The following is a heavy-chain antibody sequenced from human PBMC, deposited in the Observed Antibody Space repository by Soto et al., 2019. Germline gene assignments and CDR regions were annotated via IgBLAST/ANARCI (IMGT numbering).Heavy chain of an antibody. V-gene: IGHV3-43*01. CDR1: GFTFDDYT. CDR3: AKDIGLGYSPDSGSYYYYYGMDV. Sequence: GGSLRLSCAASGFTFDDYTMHWVRQAPGKGLEWVSLISWDGGSTYYADSVKGRFTISRDNSKNSLYLQMNSLRTEDPALDYCAKDIGLGYSPDSGSYYYYYGMDVWGQGTTVTVSS. J-gene: IGHJ6*02. CDR2: ISWDGGST. D-gene: IGHD1-26*01.